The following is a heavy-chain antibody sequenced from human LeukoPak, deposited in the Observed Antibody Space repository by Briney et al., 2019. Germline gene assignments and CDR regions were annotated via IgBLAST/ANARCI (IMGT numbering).Heavy chain of an antibody. D-gene: IGHD2-15*01. Sequence: SETLSLTCTVSGPSISSYRTYWNWMRQPAGKGLEWIGYFFSSGTSNYNPSLTSPVTISADTSKNQFSLKLRSLTAADTAVYYCAREDRYCNAGSCYSWGQGTLVIVSS. CDR1: GPSISSYRTY. CDR3: AREDRYCNAGSCYS. J-gene: IGHJ4*02. V-gene: IGHV4-61*09. CDR2: FFSSGTS.